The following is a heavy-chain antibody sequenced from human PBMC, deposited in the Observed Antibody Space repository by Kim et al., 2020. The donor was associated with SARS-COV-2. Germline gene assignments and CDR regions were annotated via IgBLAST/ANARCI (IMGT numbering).Heavy chain of an antibody. CDR3: ARASNYYGSGSYVSGFDY. D-gene: IGHD3-10*01. CDR2: IYYSGST. V-gene: IGHV4-59*01. CDR1: GGSISSYY. Sequence: SETLSLTCTVSGGSISSYYWSWIRQPPGKRLEWIGYIYYSGSTNYNPSLKSRVTISVDTSKNQFSLKLSSVTAADTAVYYCARASNYYGSGSYVSGFDYWGQGTLVTVSS. J-gene: IGHJ4*02.